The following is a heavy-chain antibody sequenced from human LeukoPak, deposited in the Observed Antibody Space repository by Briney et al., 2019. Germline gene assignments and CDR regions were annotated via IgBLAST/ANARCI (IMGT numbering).Heavy chain of an antibody. CDR3: AIKTYCSSTSCSYYYYYMDV. D-gene: IGHD2-2*01. V-gene: IGHV1-69*05. J-gene: IGHJ6*03. Sequence: SVKVSCKASGGTFSSYAISWVRQAPGQGLEWMGGIIPIFGTANYAQKFQGRVTITTDESTSTAYMELSSLRSEDTAVYYCAIKTYCSSTSCSYYYYYMDVWSKGTTVTVSS. CDR2: IIPIFGTA. CDR1: GGTFSSYA.